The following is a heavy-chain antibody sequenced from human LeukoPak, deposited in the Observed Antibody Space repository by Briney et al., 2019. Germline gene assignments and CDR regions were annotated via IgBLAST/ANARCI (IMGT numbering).Heavy chain of an antibody. J-gene: IGHJ4*02. CDR1: GFTFDDYA. V-gene: IGHV3-43*02. CDR3: AIDRALAVAGTDY. D-gene: IGHD6-19*01. Sequence: GGSLRLSCAASGFTFDDYAMHWVRQAPGRGLEWVSLISGDGGSTYYADSVKGRFTISRDNSKNSLYLQMNSLRTEDTALYYCAIDRALAVAGTDYWGQGTLVTVSS. CDR2: ISGDGGST.